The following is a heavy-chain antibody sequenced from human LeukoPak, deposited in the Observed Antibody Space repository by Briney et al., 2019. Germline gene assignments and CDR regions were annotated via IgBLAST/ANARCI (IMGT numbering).Heavy chain of an antibody. CDR2: IYTSGGT. J-gene: IGHJ4*02. Sequence: TSETLSLTCTVSGGSISGYYWSWIRQPAGKGLEWIGRIYTSGGTNYNPSLKSRVTMSVDTSKNQVSLKLSSVTAADTAVYYCARRRSDFWVVDYWGQGTLVTVSS. CDR1: GGSISGYY. V-gene: IGHV4-4*07. D-gene: IGHD2-21*02. CDR3: ARRRSDFWVVDY.